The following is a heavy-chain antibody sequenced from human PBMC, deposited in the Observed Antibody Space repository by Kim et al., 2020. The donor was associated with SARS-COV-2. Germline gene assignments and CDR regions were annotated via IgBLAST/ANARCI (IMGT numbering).Heavy chain of an antibody. D-gene: IGHD6-19*01. J-gene: IGHJ4*02. V-gene: IGHV4-34*01. CDR3: ARGGSSGWYPYYFDY. Sequence: PSLKSRVTISVDTSKNQFSLKLSSVTAADTAVYYCARGGSSGWYPYYFDYWGQGTLVTVSS.